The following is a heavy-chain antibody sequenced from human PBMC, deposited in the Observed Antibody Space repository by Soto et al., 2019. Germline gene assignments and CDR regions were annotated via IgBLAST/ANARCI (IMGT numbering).Heavy chain of an antibody. D-gene: IGHD6-19*01. CDR3: ARGLITGSHYSGGWYYFDS. Sequence: SETLSLTCTVSGGSFSPNYWSWIRQPPGKGLEWVGYIYYGGSASYNPSLKSRVTISVHTSNSQFSLELSSVTAADTAVYYCARGLITGSHYSGGWYYFDSWGQGTQVTVSS. J-gene: IGHJ4*02. CDR1: GGSFSPNY. CDR2: IYYGGSA. V-gene: IGHV4-59*12.